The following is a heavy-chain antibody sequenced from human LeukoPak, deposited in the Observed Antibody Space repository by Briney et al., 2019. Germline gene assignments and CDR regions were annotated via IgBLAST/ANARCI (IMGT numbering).Heavy chain of an antibody. CDR1: GYSFTSYW. CDR2: IYPGESDT. CDR3: ARQIGGIAAGAFDI. D-gene: IGHD6-25*01. Sequence: GESLKIPCKGSGYSFTSYWIVWVRQIPGKGLEWMVIIYPGESDTRYSPSFQGQVTISADKSISTAYLQWSSLKASDTAMYYCARQIGGIAAGAFDIWGQGTMVTVSS. J-gene: IGHJ3*02. V-gene: IGHV5-51*01.